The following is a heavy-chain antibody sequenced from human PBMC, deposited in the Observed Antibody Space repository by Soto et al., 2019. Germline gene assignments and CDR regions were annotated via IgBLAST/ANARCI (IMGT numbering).Heavy chain of an antibody. CDR1: GGTFSSYA. J-gene: IGHJ6*02. V-gene: IGHV1-69*06. D-gene: IGHD6-19*01. CDR3: AGDVRSSGWYFGNHYDYGMDG. Sequence: QVQLVQSGAEVKKPGSSVKVSCKASGGTFSSYAISWVRQAPGQGLEWMGGIIPISGTANYAQKFQGRVTITADKSTSTAYMELSSLRSEDRAVYYCAGDVRSSGWYFGNHYDYGMDGWCQGTTVTVSS. CDR2: IIPISGTA.